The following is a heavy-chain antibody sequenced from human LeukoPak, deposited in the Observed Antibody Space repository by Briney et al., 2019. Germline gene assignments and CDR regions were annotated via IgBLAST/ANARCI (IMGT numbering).Heavy chain of an antibody. CDR3: ARLVTDYGKFDY. CDR2: INHSGST. J-gene: IGHJ4*02. V-gene: IGHV4-34*01. Sequence: SETLSLTCAVYGGSLSGYYWSWIRQPPGKGLEWIGEINHSGSTNYNPSLKSRVTISVDRSKNQFSLKLSSVTAADTAVYYCARLVTDYGKFDYWGQGTLVTVSS. D-gene: IGHD5-18*01. CDR1: GGSLSGYY.